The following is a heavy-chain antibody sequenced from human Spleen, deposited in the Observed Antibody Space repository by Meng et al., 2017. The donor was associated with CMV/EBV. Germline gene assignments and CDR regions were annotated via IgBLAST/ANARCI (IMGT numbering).Heavy chain of an antibody. J-gene: IGHJ4*02. D-gene: IGHD2-2*01. Sequence: ASVKVSCKASGYTFTSYDINWVRQAAGQGLEWMGWMNPNSGNTGYAQKFQGSVTITRNTSISTAYMELSSLRSEDTAVYYCARGVPAATAYYFDYWGQGTLVTVSS. CDR1: GYTFTSYD. CDR2: MNPNSGNT. V-gene: IGHV1-8*03. CDR3: ARGVPAATAYYFDY.